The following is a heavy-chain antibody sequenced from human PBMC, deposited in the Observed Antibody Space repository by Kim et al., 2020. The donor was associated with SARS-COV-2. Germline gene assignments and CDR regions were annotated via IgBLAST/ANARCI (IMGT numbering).Heavy chain of an antibody. CDR2: ITKYDGRT. CDR1: GFNSNNYA. D-gene: IGHD6-19*01. V-gene: IGHV3-23*01. CDR3: AKDHPASGWPTFDY. Sequence: GGSLRLSCAASGFNSNNYAMSWVRQAPGKGLEWVSAITKYDGRTYYADSVKGRFSISRDISKNTVYLQMNSLRAEDTALYYCAKDHPASGWPTFDYWGQGTVVTVSA. J-gene: IGHJ4*02.